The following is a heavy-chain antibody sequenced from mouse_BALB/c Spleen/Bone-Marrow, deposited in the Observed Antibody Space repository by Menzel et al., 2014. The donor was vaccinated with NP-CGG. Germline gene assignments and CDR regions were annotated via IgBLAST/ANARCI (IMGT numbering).Heavy chain of an antibody. J-gene: IGHJ3*01. CDR3: ARGRYRFLFAY. V-gene: IGHV3-6*02. CDR2: ISYDGSN. D-gene: IGHD2-14*01. Sequence: VQLKDSGPGLVKPSQSLSLTCSVTGYSITSGYYWNWIRQFPGNKLEWMGYISYDGSNNYNPSLKNRISITRDTSKNKFLLNLNSVTTEDTVTDYCARGRYRFLFAYRGQGTLFTVSA. CDR1: GYSITSGYY.